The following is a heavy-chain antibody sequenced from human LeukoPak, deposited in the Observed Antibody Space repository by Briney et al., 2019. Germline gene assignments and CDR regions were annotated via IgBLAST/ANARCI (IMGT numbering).Heavy chain of an antibody. Sequence: PGGSLRLSCAASGFTFSSYWMSWVRQAPGKGLEWVSYISSSSSTIYYADSVKGRFTISRDNAKNSLYLQMNSLRAEDTAVYYCAREISALDNYDFWSGYYGGWGQGTLVTVSS. J-gene: IGHJ4*02. CDR2: ISSSSSTI. CDR1: GFTFSSYW. CDR3: AREISALDNYDFWSGYYGG. V-gene: IGHV3-48*01. D-gene: IGHD3-3*01.